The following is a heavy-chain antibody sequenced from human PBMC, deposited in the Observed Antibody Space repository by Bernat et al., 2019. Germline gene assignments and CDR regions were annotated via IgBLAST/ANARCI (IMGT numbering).Heavy chain of an antibody. CDR3: AKDFYDFWSGYSSAFDI. J-gene: IGHJ3*02. CDR1: GFTFSSYA. CDR2: ISGSGGST. D-gene: IGHD3-3*01. Sequence: EVQLLESGGGLVQPGGSLRLSCAASGFTFSSYAMSWVRQAPGKGLEWVSAISGSGGSTYYADSVQGRFTISRDNSKNTLYLQMNSLRAEDTAVYYCAKDFYDFWSGYSSAFDIWGQGTMVTVSS. V-gene: IGHV3-23*01.